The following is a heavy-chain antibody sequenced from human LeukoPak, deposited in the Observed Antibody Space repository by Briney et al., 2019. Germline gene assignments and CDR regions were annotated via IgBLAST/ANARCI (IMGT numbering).Heavy chain of an antibody. Sequence: PGGSLRLSCAASGFTLSNAWMNWVRQAPGMGLEWVSSITTSSTYIYYADSVKGRFTISRDNAKNSLYLQMNSLRADDTAVYYCATDRLGGWGSSDHWGQGTLVTVSS. CDR3: ATDRLGGWGSSDH. V-gene: IGHV3-21*01. CDR1: GFTLSNAW. J-gene: IGHJ4*02. CDR2: ITTSSTYI. D-gene: IGHD6-6*01.